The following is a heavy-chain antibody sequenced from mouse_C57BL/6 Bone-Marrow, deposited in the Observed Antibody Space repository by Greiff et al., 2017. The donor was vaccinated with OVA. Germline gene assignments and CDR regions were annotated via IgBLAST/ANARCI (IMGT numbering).Heavy chain of an antibody. D-gene: IGHD1-1*01. CDR2: ISDGGSYT. J-gene: IGHJ1*03. CDR1: GFTFSSYA. Sequence: EVMLVESGGGLVKPGGSLKLSCAASGFTFSSYAMSWVRQTPEKRLEWVATISDGGSYTYYPDIVKGRFTISRDNAKNNLYLQMSHLKSEDTAMYYCARGAGIVACEGTYWYFDVWGTGTTVTVSS. CDR3: ARGAGIVACEGTYWYFDV. V-gene: IGHV5-4*03.